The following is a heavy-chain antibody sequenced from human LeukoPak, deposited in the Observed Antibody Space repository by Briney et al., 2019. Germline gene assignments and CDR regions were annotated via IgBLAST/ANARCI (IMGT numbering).Heavy chain of an antibody. CDR3: ARPANYYDSSGYYY. V-gene: IGHV4-61*01. CDR1: GGSISSGSYY. D-gene: IGHD3-22*01. CDR2: IYYSGST. J-gene: IGHJ4*02. Sequence: PSETLSLTCTVSGGSISSGSYYWSWIRQPPGKGLEWIGYIYYSGSTNYNPSLKSRVTISVDTSKNQFSLKLSSVTAADTAVYYCARPANYYDSSGYYYWGQGTLVTVSS.